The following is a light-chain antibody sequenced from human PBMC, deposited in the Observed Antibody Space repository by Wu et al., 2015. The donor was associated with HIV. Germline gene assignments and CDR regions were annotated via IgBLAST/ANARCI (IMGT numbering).Light chain of an antibody. Sequence: EIVMTQSPPTLSVSPGEGATLSCRASQTVSSNLAWYQQKPGQAPRLLIYGASTGATGIPARFSGSRSGTEFTLTISSLQSEDFAVYYCQHRNTWPRALTFGGGTKVEIK. CDR3: QHRNTWPRALT. CDR1: QTVSSN. V-gene: IGKV3-15*01. CDR2: GAS. J-gene: IGKJ4*01.